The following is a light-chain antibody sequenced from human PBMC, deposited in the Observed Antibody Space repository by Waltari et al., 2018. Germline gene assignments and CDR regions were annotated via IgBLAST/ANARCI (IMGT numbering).Light chain of an antibody. CDR3: CSYAGRSTWV. Sequence: QSALTQPRSVSGSPGQSVTISCTGTNFDVGGYSYVSWYQQHPGKAPKLMIYNVNERLSGVPDHFSGSKSGNTASLTISGLQAEDEADYFCCSYAGRSTWVFGGGTKVTVL. V-gene: IGLV2-11*01. J-gene: IGLJ3*02. CDR2: NVN. CDR1: NFDVGGYSY.